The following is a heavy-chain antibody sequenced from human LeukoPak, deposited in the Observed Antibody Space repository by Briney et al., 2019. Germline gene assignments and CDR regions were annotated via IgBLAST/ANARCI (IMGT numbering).Heavy chain of an antibody. CDR2: ISYDGSNK. CDR1: GFTFSSYA. CDR3: ARDVRRWGKPYYFDY. Sequence: GGSLRLSCAASGFTFSSYAMHWVRQAPGKGLEWVAVISYDGSNKYYADSVKGRFTISRDNSKNTLYLQMNSLRAEDTAVYYCARDVRRWGKPYYFDYWGQGTLVTVSS. D-gene: IGHD3-16*01. J-gene: IGHJ4*02. V-gene: IGHV3-30-3*01.